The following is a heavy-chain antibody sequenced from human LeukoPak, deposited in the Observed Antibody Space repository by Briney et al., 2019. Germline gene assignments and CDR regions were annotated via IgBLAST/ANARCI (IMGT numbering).Heavy chain of an antibody. CDR2: ISSSGISI. D-gene: IGHD6-13*01. Sequence: GGSLRLSCAASGFTFGDYYMSWIRQAPGKGLEWVSYISSSGISISYADSVKGRFTISRDNAKNSLFLQMNSLRAEDTAVYYCARDQVSIAGTGIDYWGQGTLVTVSS. CDR3: ARDQVSIAGTGIDY. V-gene: IGHV3-11*04. J-gene: IGHJ4*02. CDR1: GFTFGDYY.